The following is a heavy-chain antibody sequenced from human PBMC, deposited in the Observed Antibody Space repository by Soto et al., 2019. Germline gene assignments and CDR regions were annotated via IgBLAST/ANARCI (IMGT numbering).Heavy chain of an antibody. J-gene: IGHJ4*02. CDR2: LYNSGKT. CDR1: GDSISNYY. V-gene: IGHV4-59*01. CDR3: ASTKKWLAFDY. D-gene: IGHD6-19*01. Sequence: SETLSLTCTVSGDSISNYYWTWIRQPPGKGLEWIRCLYNSGKTKYNPSLKSRDTMSVDTSNNQISQRVKSITNANTAVYYCASTKKWLAFDYWGQEALVTVS.